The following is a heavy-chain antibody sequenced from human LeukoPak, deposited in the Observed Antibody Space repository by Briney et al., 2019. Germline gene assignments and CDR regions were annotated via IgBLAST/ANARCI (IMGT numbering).Heavy chain of an antibody. CDR3: ARRPLCSSTTCWSFDI. D-gene: IGHD2-2*01. J-gene: IGHJ3*02. CDR1: GGSISSSSHY. V-gene: IGHV4-39*01. CDR2: IYYSVST. Sequence: PSETLSLACTVSGGSISSSSHYWGWIRQPPGKGLEWIGTIYYSVSTDYNPSLKSRVTISVDTSKSQFSLNLRSVTAADTAVYYCARRPLCSSTTCWSFDIGGQGTMVTVS.